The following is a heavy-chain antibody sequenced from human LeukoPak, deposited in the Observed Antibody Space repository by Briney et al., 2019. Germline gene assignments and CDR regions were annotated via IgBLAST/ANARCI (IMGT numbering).Heavy chain of an antibody. J-gene: IGHJ5*02. D-gene: IGHD3-10*01. V-gene: IGHV4-4*07. Sequence: SETLSLTCIVSGGSISSYYWSWIRQPAGRGLEWIGRIYTTGSTNYNPSLKSRVTMSVDTSKNQISLKLSSVTAADTALYYCARNMVRGSNWFDPWGQGTLVTVSS. CDR3: ARNMVRGSNWFDP. CDR2: IYTTGST. CDR1: GGSISSYY.